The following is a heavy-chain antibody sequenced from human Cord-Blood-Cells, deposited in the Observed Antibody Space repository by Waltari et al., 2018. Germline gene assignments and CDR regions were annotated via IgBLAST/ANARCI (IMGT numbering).Heavy chain of an antibody. V-gene: IGHV1-8*01. CDR2: RNPNIGNT. D-gene: IGHD1-20*01. CDR1: GYTFTSSD. J-gene: IGHJ4*02. Sequence: QVQLVQSVAEVKKPGASVKASCKASGYTFTSSDITWVRQATGQGLEWMGWRNPNIGNTGYAQKFQGRVTMTRNTSISTAYMELSSLRSEDTAVYYCARGPDNWSDYWGQGTLVTVSS. CDR3: ARGPDNWSDY.